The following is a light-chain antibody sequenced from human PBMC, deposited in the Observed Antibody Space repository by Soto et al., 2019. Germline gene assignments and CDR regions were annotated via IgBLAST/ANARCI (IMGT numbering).Light chain of an antibody. CDR3: QQYNNWVLA. Sequence: EIVMTQSPATLSVSPGERATLSCRASQSVSSNLAWYQQKPGQAPRLLIYGASTRATGIPARFSGSGSGTEFTLTISSLQSEDFPVYYCQQYNNWVLAFGQGTKVEIK. V-gene: IGKV3-15*01. CDR1: QSVSSN. CDR2: GAS. J-gene: IGKJ1*01.